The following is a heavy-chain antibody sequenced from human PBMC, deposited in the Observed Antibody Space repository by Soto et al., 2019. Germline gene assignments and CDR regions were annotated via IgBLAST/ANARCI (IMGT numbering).Heavy chain of an antibody. J-gene: IGHJ4*02. CDR1: GGSFSGYY. V-gene: IGHV4-34*01. Sequence: SETLSLTCAVYGGSFSGYYWSWIRQPPGKGLEWIGEINHSGSTNYNPSLKSRVTISVDTSKNQFSLKLSSVTAADTAVYYCAREGFDYWGQGTLVTVSS. CDR3: AREGFDY. CDR2: INHSGST.